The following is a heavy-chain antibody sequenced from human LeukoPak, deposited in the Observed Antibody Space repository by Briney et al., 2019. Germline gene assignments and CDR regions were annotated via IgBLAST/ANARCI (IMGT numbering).Heavy chain of an antibody. CDR3: TRDFGRSSYYFDF. Sequence: GGSLRLSCAASGFTFSSYWMSWVRQAPGKGLEWVANIKQDGSEKYYVDSVRGRLTISRDNAENSLFLQMNRLRVEDTAVYYCTRDFGRSSYYFDFWGQGTLVTVSS. D-gene: IGHD3-3*01. J-gene: IGHJ4*02. CDR1: GFTFSSYW. CDR2: IKQDGSEK. V-gene: IGHV3-7*01.